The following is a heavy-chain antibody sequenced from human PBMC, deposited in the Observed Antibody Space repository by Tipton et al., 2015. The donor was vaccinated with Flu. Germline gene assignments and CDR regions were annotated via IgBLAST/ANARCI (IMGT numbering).Heavy chain of an antibody. V-gene: IGHV3-30*04. Sequence: SLRLSCAASGFTFSSYAMHWVRHAPGKGLEWVAVISYDGSSKYYADSVEGRFTVSRDDSKNTLYLQMHSLTVEDTAVYYCARSGRTGIVYYYYGMDVWGQGTSVSAS. J-gene: IGHJ6*02. D-gene: IGHD6-19*01. CDR2: ISYDGSSK. CDR1: GFTFSSYA. CDR3: ARSGRTGIVYYYYGMDV.